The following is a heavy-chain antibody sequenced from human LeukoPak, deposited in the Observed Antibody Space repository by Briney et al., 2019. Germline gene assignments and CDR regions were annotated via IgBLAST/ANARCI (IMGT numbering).Heavy chain of an antibody. V-gene: IGHV1-18*01. Sequence: GASVKVSCKASGYTFDTYGISWVRQAPGQGLEWMGWTSGYNGHTEYAQKFHDRVTLTTDTSTSTAYMEMRSLRSDDTAVYYCARIQSAGTSDAFDIWGQGTMLTVS. CDR3: ARIQSAGTSDAFDI. D-gene: IGHD3-10*01. J-gene: IGHJ3*02. CDR1: GYTFDTYG. CDR2: TSGYNGHT.